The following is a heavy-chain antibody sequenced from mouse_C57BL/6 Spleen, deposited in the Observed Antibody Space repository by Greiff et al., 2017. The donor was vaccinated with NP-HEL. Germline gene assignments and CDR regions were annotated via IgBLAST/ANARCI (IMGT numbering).Heavy chain of an antibody. D-gene: IGHD1-1*01. Sequence: QVQLQQSGAELVKPGASVKMSCKASGYTFTGYWITWVKQRPGQGLEWIGDIYPGSGSTNYNEKFKSKATLTVDTSSSTAYMQLSSLTSEDSAVYYCARFYYGSGFDYWGQGTTLTVSS. CDR2: IYPGSGST. V-gene: IGHV1-55*01. CDR3: ARFYYGSGFDY. CDR1: GYTFTGYW. J-gene: IGHJ2*01.